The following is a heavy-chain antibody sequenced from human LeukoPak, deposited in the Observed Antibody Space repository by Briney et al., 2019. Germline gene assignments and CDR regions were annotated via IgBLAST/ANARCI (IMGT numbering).Heavy chain of an antibody. V-gene: IGHV4-39*01. J-gene: IGHJ3*02. CDR2: IYYSGST. CDR3: ASPLLYSSSSVAFDI. CDR1: GGSISSYY. Sequence: SETLSLTCTVSGGSISSYYWGWIRQPPGKGLEWIGSIYYSGSTYYNPSLKSRVTISVDTSKNQFSLKLSSVTAADTAVYYCASPLLYSSSSVAFDIWGQGTMVTVSS. D-gene: IGHD6-6*01.